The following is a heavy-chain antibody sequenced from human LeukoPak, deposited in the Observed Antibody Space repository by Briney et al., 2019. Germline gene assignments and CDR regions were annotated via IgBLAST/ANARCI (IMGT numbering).Heavy chain of an antibody. D-gene: IGHD5-24*01. V-gene: IGHV4-34*01. J-gene: IGHJ4*02. CDR2: INHSGST. CDR3: ARRGMATRY. Sequence: SETLSLTCAVYGGSFSDYYWSWIRQPPGKGLEWIGEINHSGSTNYNPSLKSRVTISVDTSKNQFSLKLSSVTAADTAVYYCARRGMATRYWGQGTLVTVSS. CDR1: GGSFSDYY.